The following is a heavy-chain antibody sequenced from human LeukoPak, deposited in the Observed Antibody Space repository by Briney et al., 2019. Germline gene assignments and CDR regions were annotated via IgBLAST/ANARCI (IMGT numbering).Heavy chain of an antibody. CDR2: ISAYNGNT. D-gene: IGHD6-19*01. Sequence: ASVKVSCKASGYTFTSYGISWVRQAPGQGLEWMAWISAYNGNTNYAQKLQGRVTMTTDTSTSTAYMELRSLRSDDTAVYCCVRVDPQWLVPFDYWGQGTLVTVSS. CDR3: VRVDPQWLVPFDY. J-gene: IGHJ4*02. CDR1: GYTFTSYG. V-gene: IGHV1-18*01.